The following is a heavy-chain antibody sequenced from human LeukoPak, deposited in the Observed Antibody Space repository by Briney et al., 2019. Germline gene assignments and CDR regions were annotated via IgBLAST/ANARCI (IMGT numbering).Heavy chain of an antibody. CDR1: GYTFTGYY. D-gene: IGHD3-22*01. J-gene: IGHJ4*02. CDR2: INPNSGGT. CDR3: ARDGDSYYYDSSGYPGIDY. V-gene: IGHV1-2*02. Sequence: VEVSCKASGYTFTGYYMHWVRQAPGQGLEWMGWINPNSGGTNYAQKFQGRVTMTRDTSISTAYMELSRLRSDDTAVYYCARDGDSYYYDSSGYPGIDYWGQGTLVTVSS.